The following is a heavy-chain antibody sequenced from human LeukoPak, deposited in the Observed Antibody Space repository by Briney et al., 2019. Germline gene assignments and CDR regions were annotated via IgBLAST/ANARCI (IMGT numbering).Heavy chain of an antibody. D-gene: IGHD4-23*01. J-gene: IGHJ4*02. V-gene: IGHV3-11*04. CDR3: AKLLSNSGRFLY. CDR1: GFTFSDYY. Sequence: KPGGSLRLSCAASGFTFSDYYMSWIRQAPGKGLEWVSYLSRSGSAIYYADSVKGRFTISRDNSKNTLYLQMNSLRAEDTAVYYCAKLLSNSGRFLYWGQGTLVTVSS. CDR2: LSRSGSAI.